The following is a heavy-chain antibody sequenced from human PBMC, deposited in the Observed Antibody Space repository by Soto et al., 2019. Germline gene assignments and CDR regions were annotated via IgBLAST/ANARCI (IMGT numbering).Heavy chain of an antibody. Sequence: PGGSQRLSCAASGFTFSDYYMSWIRQAPGKGLEWVSYIRSSGSTIYYADSVKGRFTISRGNAQNSLYLQTNSLRAEDPSVYYWARELSVTGMGQYYFDYWCQLTLGTDS. V-gene: IGHV3-11*01. D-gene: IGHD6-19*01. CDR2: IRSSGSTI. J-gene: IGHJ4*02. CDR3: ARELSVTGMGQYYFDY. CDR1: GFTFSDYY.